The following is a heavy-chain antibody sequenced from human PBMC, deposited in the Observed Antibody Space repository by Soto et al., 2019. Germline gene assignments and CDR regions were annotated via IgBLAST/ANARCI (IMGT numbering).Heavy chain of an antibody. V-gene: IGHV3-48*01. CDR3: ARGYSSLYNWNDGPYYFDY. CDR2: ISSSSSTI. CDR1: GFTFSSYS. J-gene: IGHJ4*02. D-gene: IGHD1-1*01. Sequence: PGGSLRLSCAASGFTFSSYSMNWVRQAPGKGLEWVSYISSSSSTIYYADSVKGRFTISRDNAKNSLYLQMNSLRAEDTAVYYCARGYSSLYNWNDGPYYFDYWGQGTLVTVSS.